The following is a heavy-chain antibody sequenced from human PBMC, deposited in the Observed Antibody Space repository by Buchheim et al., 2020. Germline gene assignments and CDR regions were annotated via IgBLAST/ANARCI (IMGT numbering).Heavy chain of an antibody. Sequence: QVQLVESGGGVVQPGRSLRLSCAASGFTFSSYGMHWVRQAPGKGLEWVACIRYDGSNKYYADSVKGRFTISRDNSKNTLYLQMNSLRAEDTAVYYCAKDLSYGMDVWGQGTT. V-gene: IGHV3-30*02. CDR3: AKDLSYGMDV. CDR1: GFTFSSYG. CDR2: IRYDGSNK. J-gene: IGHJ6*02.